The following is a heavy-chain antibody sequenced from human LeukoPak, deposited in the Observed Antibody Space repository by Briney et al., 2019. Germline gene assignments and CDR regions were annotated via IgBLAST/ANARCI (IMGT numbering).Heavy chain of an antibody. CDR3: ARGSGYEDWFDP. CDR2: IIPIFGTA. J-gene: IGHJ5*02. CDR1: GGTFISYA. Sequence: ASVRVSCKASGGTFISYAISWVRQAPGQGLEWMGGIIPIFGTANYAQKFQGGVTITTDESTSTAYMELSSLRSEDTAVYYCARGSGYEDWFDPWGQGTLVTVSS. V-gene: IGHV1-69*05. D-gene: IGHD6-13*01.